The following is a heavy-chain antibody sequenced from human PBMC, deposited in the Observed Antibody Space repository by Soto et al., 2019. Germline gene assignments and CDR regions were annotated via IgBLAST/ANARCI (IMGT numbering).Heavy chain of an antibody. CDR2: IHSSGIT. CDR1: GGSISSGDYY. CDR3: ASQRQWLSPFDD. J-gene: IGHJ4*02. V-gene: IGHV4-31*03. D-gene: IGHD6-19*01. Sequence: QVQLQESGPGLVKPSQTLSLTCSVSGGSISSGDYYWNRIRQHPGKGLEWIGYIHSSGITDYNPSLKSRLALSVDTSKNQFSLKLRSVTAADTAVYYCASQRQWLSPFDDWGQGSQITVSS.